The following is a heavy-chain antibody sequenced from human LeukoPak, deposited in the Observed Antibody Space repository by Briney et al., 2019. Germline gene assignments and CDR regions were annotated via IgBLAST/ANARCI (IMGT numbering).Heavy chain of an antibody. Sequence: ASVKVSCKASGYTFTGYYMHWVRQVPGQGLEWMGWINPNSGGTNYAQKFQGRVTMTRDTSISTAYMELSRLRSDDTAVYYCARVSGWDYYFDYWGQGTLVTVSS. J-gene: IGHJ4*02. D-gene: IGHD6-19*01. CDR3: ARVSGWDYYFDY. CDR2: INPNSGGT. CDR1: GYTFTGYY. V-gene: IGHV1-2*02.